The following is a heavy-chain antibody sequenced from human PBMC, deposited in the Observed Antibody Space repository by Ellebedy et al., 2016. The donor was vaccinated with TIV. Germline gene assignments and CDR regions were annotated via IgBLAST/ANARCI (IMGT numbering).Heavy chain of an antibody. CDR2: IKQDGSEK. Sequence: GESLKISCAASGFTFSNAWMSWVRQAPGKGLEWVANIKQDGSEKWYVDSVKGRFTISRDNAKNSLYLQMSSLRAEDTAVYYCARDQGWAYPGSTRFDYWGQGTLVTVSS. D-gene: IGHD3-10*01. V-gene: IGHV3-7*01. CDR1: GFTFSNAW. CDR3: ARDQGWAYPGSTRFDY. J-gene: IGHJ4*03.